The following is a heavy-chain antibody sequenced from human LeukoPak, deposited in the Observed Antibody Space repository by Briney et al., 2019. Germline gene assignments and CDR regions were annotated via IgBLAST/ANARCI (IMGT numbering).Heavy chain of an antibody. CDR3: AKDSGPWGYCTTTSCYFAY. V-gene: IGHV3-23*01. D-gene: IGHD2-2*01. CDR2: ISGSGSSP. CDR1: GFTFSSFA. J-gene: IGHJ4*02. Sequence: GSLRLSCAASGFTFSSFAMSWVRQAPGKGLEWVSAISGSGSSPYYADSVKGRFTISRDNSKSTPYLQMNSLRAGDTAVYYCAKDSGPWGYCTTTSCYFAYWGQGALVTVSS.